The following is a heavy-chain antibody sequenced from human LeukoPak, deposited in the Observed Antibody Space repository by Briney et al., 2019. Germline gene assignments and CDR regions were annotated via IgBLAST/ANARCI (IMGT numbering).Heavy chain of an antibody. CDR1: GGSLSSYY. J-gene: IGHJ4*02. Sequence: SETLSLTCTVSGGSLSSYYWSWIRQPPGKGLEWIGYIYYIGTTNYNPSLMSRVTISVDTSKNQFSLKLSSVTAADTAVYYCARSMVRGVIWSFDYWGQGALVTVSS. V-gene: IGHV4-59*01. D-gene: IGHD3-10*01. CDR2: IYYIGTT. CDR3: ARSMVRGVIWSFDY.